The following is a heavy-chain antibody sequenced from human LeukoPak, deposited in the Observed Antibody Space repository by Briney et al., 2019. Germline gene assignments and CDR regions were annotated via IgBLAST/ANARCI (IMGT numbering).Heavy chain of an antibody. D-gene: IGHD3-22*01. Sequence: PSETLSLTCAVSGGSISSSNWWSWVRRPPGKGLEWIGEIYHSGSTNYNPSLKSRVTISVDKSKNQFSLKLSSVTAADTAVYYCARVNYDSSGYSYYFDYWGQGTLVTVSS. CDR3: ARVNYDSSGYSYYFDY. CDR2: IYHSGST. V-gene: IGHV4-4*02. J-gene: IGHJ4*02. CDR1: GGSISSSNW.